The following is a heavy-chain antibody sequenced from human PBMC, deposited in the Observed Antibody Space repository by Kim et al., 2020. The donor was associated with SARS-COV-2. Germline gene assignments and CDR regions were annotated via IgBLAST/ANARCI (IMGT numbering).Heavy chain of an antibody. CDR2: ISYSGNS. V-gene: IGHV4-31*03. CDR1: GGSIRSGGKF. J-gene: IGHJ4*02. Sequence: SETLSLTCSVSGGSIRSGGKFWTWIRQHPAKGLEWIGYISYSGNSHYSPSLRSRVSISLQTSENQFSLELTSGTAAATAVYYCARGQPLDYWGQGILVTV. CDR3: ARGQPLDY. D-gene: IGHD2-2*01.